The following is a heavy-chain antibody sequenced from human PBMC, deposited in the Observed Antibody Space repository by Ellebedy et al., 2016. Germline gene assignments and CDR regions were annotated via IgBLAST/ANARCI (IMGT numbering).Heavy chain of an antibody. J-gene: IGHJ3*02. CDR1: GYSFTSYW. Sequence: GESLKISXKGSGYSFTSYWIGWVRQMPGKGLEWMGIIYPGDSDTRYSPSFQGQVTISADKSISTAYLQWSSLKASDTAMHYCARGVLDSSGWYMGAFDIWGQGTMVTVSS. CDR2: IYPGDSDT. CDR3: ARGVLDSSGWYMGAFDI. V-gene: IGHV5-51*01. D-gene: IGHD6-19*01.